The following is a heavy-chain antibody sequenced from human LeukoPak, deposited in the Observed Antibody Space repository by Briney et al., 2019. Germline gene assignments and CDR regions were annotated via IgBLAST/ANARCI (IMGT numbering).Heavy chain of an antibody. D-gene: IGHD2-15*01. V-gene: IGHV1-18*04. CDR3: ARALGYCSGGSCYYIYFDY. CDR2: IIAYHGNT. Sequence: ASVKVSCKASGYTFTSYGISWVRQAPGQGLEWMGWIIAYHGNTNYAQKLQGRVTMTTDTSTSTAYMELRSLRSDDTAVYYCARALGYCSGGSCYYIYFDYWGQGTLVTVSS. J-gene: IGHJ4*02. CDR1: GYTFTSYG.